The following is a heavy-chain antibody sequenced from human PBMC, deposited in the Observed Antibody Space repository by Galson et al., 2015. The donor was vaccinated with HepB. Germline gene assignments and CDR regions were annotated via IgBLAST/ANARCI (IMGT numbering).Heavy chain of an antibody. J-gene: IGHJ3*02. CDR2: VGSGGDT. V-gene: IGHV3-13*01. CDR3: ARVNHNALDI. Sequence: SLRLSCAVSGFTLSSYDMHWVRQPTGKGLEWVLVVGSGGDTYYSGSVTGRFTISRENAKNSLYLQMNSLRVGDTAVYYCARVNHNALDIWGQGTMVTVSS. CDR1: GFTLSSYD.